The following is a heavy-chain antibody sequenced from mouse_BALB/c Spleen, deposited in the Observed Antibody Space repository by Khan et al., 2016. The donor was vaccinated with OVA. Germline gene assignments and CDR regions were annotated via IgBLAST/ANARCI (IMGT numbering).Heavy chain of an antibody. J-gene: IGHJ1*01. CDR3: ARSGGNFHWYFDV. V-gene: IGHV5-17*02. Sequence: EVQVVESGGGLVQPGGSRKLSCAASGFTFSSFGMHWVRQAPKKGLEWVAYMSSGSSTIYYVDTVKGRFTLSRDNPKNTLFMQMTSLMAGDTAMYDDARSGGNFHWYFDVWGAGTSVTVSS. CDR1: GFTFSSFG. CDR2: MSSGSSTI. D-gene: IGHD2-1*01.